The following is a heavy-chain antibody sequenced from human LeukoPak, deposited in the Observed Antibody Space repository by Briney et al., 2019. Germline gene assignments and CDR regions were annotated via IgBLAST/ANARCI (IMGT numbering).Heavy chain of an antibody. V-gene: IGHV4-39*07. CDR3: ARDGKMATSGLDY. CDR2: IYYSGST. D-gene: IGHD5-24*01. CDR1: GGSISSNSYY. J-gene: IGHJ4*02. Sequence: PSETLSLTCAVSGGSISSNSYYWGWIRQPPGKGLEWIGSIYYSGSTYYKSSLKSRVTISVDTSKNQFSLKLSSVTAADTAVYYCARDGKMATSGLDYWGQGTLVTVSS.